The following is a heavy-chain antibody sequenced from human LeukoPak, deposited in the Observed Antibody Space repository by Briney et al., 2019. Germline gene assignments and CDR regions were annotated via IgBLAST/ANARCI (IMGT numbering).Heavy chain of an antibody. D-gene: IGHD2-2*01. CDR3: ARRLDCSSTSCHLDY. CDR2: IYHSGST. Sequence: SETLSLTCTVSGYSISSGYYWGWIRQPPGKGLEWIGSIYHSGSTYYNPSLKSRVTISVDTSKNQFSLKLSSVTAADTAVYYCARRLDCSSTSCHLDYWGQGTLVTVSS. J-gene: IGHJ4*02. CDR1: GYSISSGYY. V-gene: IGHV4-38-2*02.